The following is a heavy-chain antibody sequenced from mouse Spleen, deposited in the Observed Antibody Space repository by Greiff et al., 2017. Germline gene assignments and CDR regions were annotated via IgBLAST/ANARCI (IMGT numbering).Heavy chain of an antibody. D-gene: IGHD1-1*01. J-gene: IGHJ4*01. Sequence: EVKLVESGGGLVKLGGSLKLSCAASGFTFSSYAMSWVRQTPEKRLEWVATISSGGGNTYYPDSVKGRFTISRDNAKNTLYLQMSSLKSEDTAMYYCAVYYYGSSYYYAMDYWGQGTSVTVSS. CDR1: GFTFSSYA. CDR2: ISSGGGNT. V-gene: IGHV5-9*04. CDR3: AVYYYGSSYYYAMDY.